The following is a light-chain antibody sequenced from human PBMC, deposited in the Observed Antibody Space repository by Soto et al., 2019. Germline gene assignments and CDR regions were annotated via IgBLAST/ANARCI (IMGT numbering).Light chain of an antibody. Sequence: DIPMTQSPSSLSASVGDRVTITCRASQNINTYLNWYQQRQGRGPKLLIYAASSLHSGVPSRFSGGGSGTDFTRTIISLQAEDFATYYCPQSYIPPLTFGGGTKVAI. J-gene: IGKJ4*01. CDR2: AAS. CDR1: QNINTY. CDR3: PQSYIPPLT. V-gene: IGKV1-39*01.